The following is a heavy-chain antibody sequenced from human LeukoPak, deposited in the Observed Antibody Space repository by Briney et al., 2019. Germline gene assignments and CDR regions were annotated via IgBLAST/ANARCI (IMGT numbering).Heavy chain of an antibody. CDR3: AGGTYYDILTGWNWFDP. Sequence: ASVKVSCKASGYTFTSYDINWVRQATGQGLEWMGWMNPNSGNTGYAQKFQGRVTMTRNTSISTAYMELSRLRSEDTAVYYCAGGTYYDILTGWNWFDPWGQGTLVTVSS. CDR1: GYTFTSYD. V-gene: IGHV1-8*01. D-gene: IGHD3-9*01. J-gene: IGHJ5*02. CDR2: MNPNSGNT.